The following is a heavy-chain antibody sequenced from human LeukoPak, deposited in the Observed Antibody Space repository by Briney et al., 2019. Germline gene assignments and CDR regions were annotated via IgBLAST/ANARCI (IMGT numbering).Heavy chain of an antibody. CDR2: INHSGST. Sequence: GSLRLSCAASGFTFSNAWMSWVRQAPGKGLEWIGEINHSGSTNYNPSLKSRVTISVDTSKNQFPLSLSSVTAADTAVYYCARAYYDSPYGMDVWGQGTTVTVSS. V-gene: IGHV4-34*01. D-gene: IGHD3-3*01. J-gene: IGHJ6*02. CDR1: GFTFSNAW. CDR3: ARAYYDSPYGMDV.